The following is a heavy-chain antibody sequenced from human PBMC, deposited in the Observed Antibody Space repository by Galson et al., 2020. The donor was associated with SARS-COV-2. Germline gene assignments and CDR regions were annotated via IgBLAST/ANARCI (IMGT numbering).Heavy chain of an antibody. CDR3: ARARDGVWSGYILSAY. Sequence: TGGSLRLSCAASGFTFSTYALHWVRQAPGKGLEWVAVISYDGNNKFYADSVKGRFAISRDNSKNTLYLQMNSLTAEDTAVYYCARARDGVWSGYILSAYWGQGTLVSVSS. D-gene: IGHD3-3*01. CDR1: GFTFSTYA. CDR2: ISYDGNNK. V-gene: IGHV3-30*09. J-gene: IGHJ4*02.